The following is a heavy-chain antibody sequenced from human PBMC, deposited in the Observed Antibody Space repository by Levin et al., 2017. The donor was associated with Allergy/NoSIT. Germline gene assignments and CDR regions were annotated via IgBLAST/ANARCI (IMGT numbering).Heavy chain of an antibody. CDR3: AKDPLSPDSSGYYWPLGSY. D-gene: IGHD3-22*01. CDR1: GFTFSSYA. Sequence: PSETLSLTCAASGFTFSSYAMSWVRQAPGKGLEWVSAISGSGGSTYYADSVKGRFTISRDNSKNTLYLQMNSLRAEDTAVYYCAKDPLSPDSSGYYWPLGSYWGQGTLVTVSS. V-gene: IGHV3-23*01. J-gene: IGHJ4*02. CDR2: ISGSGGST.